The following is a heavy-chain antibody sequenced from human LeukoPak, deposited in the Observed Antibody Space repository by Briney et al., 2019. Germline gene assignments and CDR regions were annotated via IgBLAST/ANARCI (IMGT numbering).Heavy chain of an antibody. Sequence: GGSLRLSCAASGFTFSTYSMNWVRQAPGKGLEWVSYISSSSSTIFYADSVKGRFTISRDIAKNSLDLQMNSLRAEDTAVYYCARVWIGPLVRLQLFDYWGQGTLVTVSS. V-gene: IGHV3-48*01. CDR2: ISSSSSTI. CDR3: ARVWIGPLVRLQLFDY. J-gene: IGHJ4*02. CDR1: GFTFSTYS. D-gene: IGHD1-1*01.